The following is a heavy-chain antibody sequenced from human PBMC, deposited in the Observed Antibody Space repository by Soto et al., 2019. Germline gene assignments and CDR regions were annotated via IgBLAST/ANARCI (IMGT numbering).Heavy chain of an antibody. D-gene: IGHD6-13*01. CDR3: ARDYSSGWCLDY. CDR1: GFPFSAEA. V-gene: IGHV3-30-3*01. J-gene: IGHJ4*02. CDR2: ISYDGNNS. Sequence: QVQLVESGGGVVQPGNSLRLSCAGSGFPFSAEAMHWVRQAPGKGLEWVAAISYDGNNSNHADSVKGRFTVSRDNSKNTLYLQIYSLRPEATAVYYCARDYSSGWCLDYWGQGSLVTVSS.